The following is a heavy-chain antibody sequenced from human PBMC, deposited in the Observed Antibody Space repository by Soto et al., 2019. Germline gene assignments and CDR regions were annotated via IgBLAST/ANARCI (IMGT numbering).Heavy chain of an antibody. CDR1: RYTXSSYG. Sequence: SXKVSFKASRYTXSSYGIAWVRRAPGQGLEWIGWISAYNCNTNYAQKLQRRVTMTTDTSTSTAYMELRSLRSDDTAIYYCARDTSNYFDYWGQGTLGTVS. V-gene: IGHV1-18*01. D-gene: IGHD2-2*01. CDR3: ARDTSNYFDY. CDR2: ISAYNCNT. J-gene: IGHJ4*02.